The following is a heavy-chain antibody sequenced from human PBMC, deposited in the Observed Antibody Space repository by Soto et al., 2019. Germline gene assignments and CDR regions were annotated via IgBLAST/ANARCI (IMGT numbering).Heavy chain of an antibody. D-gene: IGHD1-26*01. V-gene: IGHV3-66*01. CDR1: GFTVSSNY. CDR2: IYSGGST. Sequence: GESLKISCAASGFTVSSNYMSWVRQAPGKGLEWVSIIYSGGSTYYADSVKGRFTISRDISKNTLYLQMNSLRAEDTAVYYCARESIVGATNTFDYWGQGTLVTVSS. J-gene: IGHJ4*02. CDR3: ARESIVGATNTFDY.